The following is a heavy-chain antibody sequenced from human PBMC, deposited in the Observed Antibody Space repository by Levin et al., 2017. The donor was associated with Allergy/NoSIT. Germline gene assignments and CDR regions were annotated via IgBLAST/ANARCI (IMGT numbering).Heavy chain of an antibody. CDR3: ARHIPCSGRCYPPDY. V-gene: IGHV3-21*01. CDR2: ISETGSYI. D-gene: IGHD2-15*01. J-gene: IGHJ4*02. Sequence: GGSLRLSCVASGFTFRTYSMDWFRQAPGKGLEWVSSISETGSYIYYADSVKGRFTISRDNAKNSLSLQMNSLRAEDTATYYCARHIPCSGRCYPPDYWGQGTLVTVSS. CDR1: GFTFRTYS.